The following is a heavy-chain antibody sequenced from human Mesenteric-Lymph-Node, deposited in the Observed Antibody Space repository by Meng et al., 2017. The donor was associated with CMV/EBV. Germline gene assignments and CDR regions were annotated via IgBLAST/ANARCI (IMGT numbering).Heavy chain of an antibody. J-gene: IGHJ5*02. V-gene: IGHV4-59*01. D-gene: IGHD2-2*02. CDR3: ARHYQLLYGWFDP. CDR1: GFTFSNYG. CDR2: IYYSGST. Sequence: ESLKISCAASGFTFSNYGMHWVRQAPGKGLEWIGYIYYSGSTNYNPSLKSRVTISVDTSKNQFSLKLSSVTAADTAVYYCARHYQLLYGWFDPWGQGTLVTVSS.